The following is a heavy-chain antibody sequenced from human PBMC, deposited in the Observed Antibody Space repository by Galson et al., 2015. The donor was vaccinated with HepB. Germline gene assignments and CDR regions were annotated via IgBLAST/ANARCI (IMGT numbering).Heavy chain of an antibody. D-gene: IGHD6-19*01. CDR2: IKQDGSEK. CDR1: GFTFSSCW. Sequence: SLRLSCAASGFTFSSCWMSWVRQAPGKGLEWVANIKQDGSEKYYVDSVKGRFTISRDNAKNSLYLQMNSLRAEDTAMYYCARVERQWLDRNDAFDIWGQGTMVTVSS. CDR3: ARVERQWLDRNDAFDI. V-gene: IGHV3-7*01. J-gene: IGHJ3*02.